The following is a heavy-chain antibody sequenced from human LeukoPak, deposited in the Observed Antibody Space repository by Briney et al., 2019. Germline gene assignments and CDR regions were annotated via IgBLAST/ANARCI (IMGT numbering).Heavy chain of an antibody. Sequence: PSETLSLTCTVSGGSISSYYWSWIRQPPGKGLEWIGYIYYSGSTNYIPSLKSRVTISVDTSKNQFSLKLSSVTAADTAVYYCAASRDGYKSDYWGQGTLVTVSS. D-gene: IGHD5-24*01. V-gene: IGHV4-59*01. CDR1: GGSISSYY. J-gene: IGHJ4*02. CDR2: IYYSGST. CDR3: AASRDGYKSDY.